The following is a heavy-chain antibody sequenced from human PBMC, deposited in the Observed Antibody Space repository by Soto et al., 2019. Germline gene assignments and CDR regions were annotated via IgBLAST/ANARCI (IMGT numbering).Heavy chain of an antibody. CDR1: GYSISSSNW. Sequence: QVQLQESGPGLVKPSDTLSLTCAVSGYSISSSNWWGWIRQPPGKGLEWIGYIYYSGSTYYNPSLKSRVTMSVDTSKNQFSLKLSSVTAVDTAKYYCARKSSSGSYRVGAFDIWGQGTMVTVSS. V-gene: IGHV4-28*01. CDR3: ARKSSSGSYRVGAFDI. J-gene: IGHJ3*02. D-gene: IGHD1-26*01. CDR2: IYYSGST.